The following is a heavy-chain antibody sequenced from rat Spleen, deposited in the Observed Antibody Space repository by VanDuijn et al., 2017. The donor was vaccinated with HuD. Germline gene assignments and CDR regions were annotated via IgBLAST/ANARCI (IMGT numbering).Heavy chain of an antibody. CDR1: GFTFSTFP. J-gene: IGHJ3*01. Sequence: EVQLVESGGGLVQPGRSLKLSCTASGFTFSTFPMVWVRQAPKKGLEWVASISPSGGATYYRDSVKGRFTVSRDNAKNTLYLQLDSLRSEDTATYYCVRQDTSGYSNWFAYWGQGTLVTVSS. CDR2: ISPSGGAT. CDR3: VRQDTSGYSNWFAY. V-gene: IGHV5S13*01. D-gene: IGHD4-3*01.